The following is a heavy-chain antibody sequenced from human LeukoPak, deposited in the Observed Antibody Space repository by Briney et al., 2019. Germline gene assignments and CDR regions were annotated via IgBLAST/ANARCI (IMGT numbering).Heavy chain of an antibody. Sequence: HSGGSLRLSCAASGFTFSSYAMSWVRQAPGKGLEWVSAISGSGGSTYYADSVKGRFTISRDNSKNTLYLQMNSLRAEDTAVYYCAKQYPDYEWELRYFDYWGQGTLVTVSS. CDR2: ISGSGGST. V-gene: IGHV3-23*01. D-gene: IGHD1-26*01. CDR1: GFTFSSYA. CDR3: AKQYPDYEWELRYFDY. J-gene: IGHJ4*02.